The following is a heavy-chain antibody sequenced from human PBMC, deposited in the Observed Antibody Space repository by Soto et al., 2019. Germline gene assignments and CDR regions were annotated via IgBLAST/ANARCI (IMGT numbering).Heavy chain of an antibody. V-gene: IGHV4-39*01. CDR3: ARRAHSSSWTIPTVHFDY. J-gene: IGHJ4*02. Sequence: SETLSLTCTVSGGSISSSSYYWGWIRQPPGKGLEWIGSIYYSGSTYYNPSLKSRVTISVDTSKNQFSLKLSSVTAADTAVYYCARRAHSSSWTIPTVHFDYWGQGTLVTVSS. CDR1: GGSISSSSYY. D-gene: IGHD6-13*01. CDR2: IYYSGST.